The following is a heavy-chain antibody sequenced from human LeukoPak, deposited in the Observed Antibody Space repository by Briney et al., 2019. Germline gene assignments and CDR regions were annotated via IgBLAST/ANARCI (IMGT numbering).Heavy chain of an antibody. CDR1: GFTFSSNY. J-gene: IGHJ4*02. D-gene: IGHD4-17*01. V-gene: IGHV3-53*01. CDR3: ASQSTVKYYFDY. Sequence: GGSLRLSCAASGFTFSSNYMSWVRQAPGKGLEWVSVIYGGGSTYYADSVKGRFTISRDNSKNTLYLQLNSLRGEDTAVYYCASQSTVKYYFDYWGQGTLVTVSS. CDR2: IYGGGST.